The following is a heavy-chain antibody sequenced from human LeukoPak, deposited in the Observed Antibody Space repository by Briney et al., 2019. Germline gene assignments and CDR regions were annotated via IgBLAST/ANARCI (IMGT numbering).Heavy chain of an antibody. V-gene: IGHV5-51*01. Sequence: GDSLKISCQAFGYSFTTHWIGWVRQMPGKGLECMGIIYPGDSDVRYSPSFQGQVTISADKSISTAYLQWSSLKASDTAMYYCARIPSFDFWSGSLFYYFDYWGQGTLVTVSS. D-gene: IGHD3-3*01. CDR3: ARIPSFDFWSGSLFYYFDY. J-gene: IGHJ4*02. CDR1: GYSFTTHW. CDR2: IYPGDSDV.